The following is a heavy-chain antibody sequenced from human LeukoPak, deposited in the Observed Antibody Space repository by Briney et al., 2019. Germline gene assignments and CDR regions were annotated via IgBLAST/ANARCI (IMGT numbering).Heavy chain of an antibody. J-gene: IGHJ6*03. V-gene: IGHV3-23*01. CDR3: AKGLKTAVGPYKGYHYYMDV. CDR2: INDRGIAT. CDR1: GFTFSNYA. Sequence: PGGSLRFSCAASGFTFSNYAMSWVRQAPGKGLEWVSTINDRGIATYYADSVKGRFTISRDNSKNTLSLQVSSLRAEDTAIYYCAKGLKTAVGPYKGYHYYMDVWGKGTTVTVSS. D-gene: IGHD5-18*01.